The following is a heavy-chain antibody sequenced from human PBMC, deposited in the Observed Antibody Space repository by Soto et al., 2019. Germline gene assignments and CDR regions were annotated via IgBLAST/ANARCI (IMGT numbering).Heavy chain of an antibody. CDR1: GDSVSSYSTA. D-gene: IGHD6-19*01. CDR3: ARGGLISVAAAFDS. V-gene: IGHV6-1*01. Sequence: PSQALSLTCAISGDSVSSYSTAWNWIRQSPSGGLEWLGRTYYRSKWYDDYGLSVKSRITISPDTSTNQFSLHLNSVTPEDTAIYYCARGGLISVAAAFDSWGQGTLVTVSS. CDR2: TYYRSKWYD. J-gene: IGHJ4*02.